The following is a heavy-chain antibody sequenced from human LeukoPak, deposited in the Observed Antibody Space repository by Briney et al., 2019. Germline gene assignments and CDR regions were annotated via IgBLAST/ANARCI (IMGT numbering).Heavy chain of an antibody. J-gene: IGHJ5*02. CDR1: GGSISSSNW. CDR2: IYHSGST. D-gene: IGHD3-22*01. CDR3: ARVGGDLGKYYYDSSGYYYANWFDP. Sequence: PSETLSLTCAVSGGSISSSNWWSWVRQPPGKGLEWIGEIYHSGSTNYNPSLKSRVTISVDKSKNQFSLKLSSVTAADTAVYYCARVGGDLGKYYYDSSGYYYANWFDPWGQGTLVTVSS. V-gene: IGHV4-4*02.